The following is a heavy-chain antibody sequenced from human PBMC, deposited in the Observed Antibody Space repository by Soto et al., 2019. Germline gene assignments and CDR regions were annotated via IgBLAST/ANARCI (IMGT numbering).Heavy chain of an antibody. Sequence: QVQLVQSGAEVKKPGASVKVSCKASGYTFTSYDINWVRQATGQGLEWMGWMNPNSGNTGYAQKFQGRVTMTRNTSISTAYMELSSLRSEDTAVYYCVGRRITIFGVAHNWFDPWGQGTLDTVSS. D-gene: IGHD3-3*01. J-gene: IGHJ5*02. CDR3: VGRRITIFGVAHNWFDP. CDR2: MNPNSGNT. V-gene: IGHV1-8*01. CDR1: GYTFTSYD.